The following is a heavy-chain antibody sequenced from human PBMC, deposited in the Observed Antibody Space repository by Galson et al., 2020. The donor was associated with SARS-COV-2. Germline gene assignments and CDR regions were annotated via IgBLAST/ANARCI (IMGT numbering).Heavy chain of an antibody. CDR3: ARDRALDYYDSSGTTSLDI. CDR2: ISSSSSYT. Sequence: GGSLRLSCAASGFTFSDYYMSWIRQAPGKGLEWVSYISSSSSYTNYADSVKGRFTISRDNAKNSLYLQMNSLRAEDTAVYYCARDRALDYYDSSGTTSLDIWGQGTMVTVSS. J-gene: IGHJ3*02. D-gene: IGHD3-22*01. V-gene: IGHV3-11*06. CDR1: GFTFSDYY.